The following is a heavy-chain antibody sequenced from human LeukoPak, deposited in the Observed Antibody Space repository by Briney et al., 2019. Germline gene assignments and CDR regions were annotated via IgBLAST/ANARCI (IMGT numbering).Heavy chain of an antibody. Sequence: GGSLRLSCAASGFTFSSYWMHWVRQAPGKGLVWVSRINSDGSSTSYADSVKGRFTISRDNAKNTLYLQMNSLRAEDTAVYYCANVLSGWPPIDYWGQGTLVTVSS. D-gene: IGHD6-19*01. J-gene: IGHJ4*02. CDR1: GFTFSSYW. CDR2: INSDGSST. CDR3: ANVLSGWPPIDY. V-gene: IGHV3-74*01.